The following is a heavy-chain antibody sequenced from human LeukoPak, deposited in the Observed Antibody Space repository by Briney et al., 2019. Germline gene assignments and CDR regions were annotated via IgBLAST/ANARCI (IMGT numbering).Heavy chain of an antibody. CDR3: ARGYSGSYGRFDY. CDR2: IYYSGST. V-gene: IGHV4-59*01. J-gene: IGHJ4*02. Sequence: GSLRLSCAASGFTFSSYSMNWVRQPPGKGLEWIGYIYYSGSTSYNPSLKSRVTISVDTSKNQFSLKLSSVTAADTAVHYCARGYSGSYGRFDYWGQGTLVTVSS. D-gene: IGHD1-26*01. CDR1: GFTFSSYS.